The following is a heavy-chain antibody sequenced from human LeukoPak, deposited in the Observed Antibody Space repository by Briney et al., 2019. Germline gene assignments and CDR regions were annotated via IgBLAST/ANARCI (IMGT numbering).Heavy chain of an antibody. CDR2: ISYDGSNK. CDR1: GFTFSSYA. J-gene: IGHJ4*02. CDR3: ARGRIAAAGLGDY. V-gene: IGHV3-30*04. D-gene: IGHD6-13*01. Sequence: GGSLRLSCAASGFTFSSYAMHWVRQAPGKGLEWGAVISYDGSNKYYADSVKGRFTISRDNSKNTLYLQMNSLRAEDTAVYYCARGRIAAAGLGDYWGQGTLVTVSS.